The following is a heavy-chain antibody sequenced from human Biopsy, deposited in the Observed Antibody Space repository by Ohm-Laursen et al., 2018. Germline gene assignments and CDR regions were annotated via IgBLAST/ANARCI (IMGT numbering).Heavy chain of an antibody. V-gene: IGHV1-69*11. CDR3: AREAIGYQLPCDD. Sequence: SVKVSCKAPTGTFNSYGIIWVRQAPGQGLEWMGRIIPILRTTAYAQTFMGRVTITADSPTSTVDMELTSLTSDDTAVYFCAREAIGYQLPCDDWGQGTLVTVSS. CDR2: IIPILRTT. J-gene: IGHJ4*02. D-gene: IGHD2-2*01. CDR1: TGTFNSYG.